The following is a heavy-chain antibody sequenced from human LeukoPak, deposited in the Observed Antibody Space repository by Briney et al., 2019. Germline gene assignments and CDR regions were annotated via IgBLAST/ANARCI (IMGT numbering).Heavy chain of an antibody. CDR1: GVTFSSYS. D-gene: IGHD3-16*01. V-gene: IGHV3-21*01. CDR2: ISSSGSYI. J-gene: IGHJ4*02. CDR3: ARGRGADY. Sequence: GGSLRLSCAASGVTFSSYSMNWVRQAPGKGREWVSSISSSGSYIYYADSVKGRFTISRDNAKNSLYLQMNSLRADDTAVYYCARGRGADYWGQGTLVTVSS.